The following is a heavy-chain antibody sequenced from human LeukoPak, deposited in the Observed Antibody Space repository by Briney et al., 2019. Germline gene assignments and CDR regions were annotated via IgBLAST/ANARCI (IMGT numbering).Heavy chain of an antibody. CDR2: ISYDGSNK. Sequence: PGRSLRLSCAASGFTFSSYAMHRVRQAPGKGLEWVAVISYDGSNKYYADSVKGRFTISRDNSKNTLYLQMNSLRAEDTAVYYCARDGIVVVVAATPGYYGMDVWGQGTTVTVSS. J-gene: IGHJ6*02. V-gene: IGHV3-30-3*01. CDR3: ARDGIVVVVAATPGYYGMDV. CDR1: GFTFSSYA. D-gene: IGHD2-15*01.